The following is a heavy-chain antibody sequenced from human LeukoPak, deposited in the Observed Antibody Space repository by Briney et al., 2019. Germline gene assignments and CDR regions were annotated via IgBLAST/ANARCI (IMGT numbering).Heavy chain of an antibody. V-gene: IGHV3-23*01. CDR3: AKSGHYDSSGYYYVRSSYFDY. D-gene: IGHD3-22*01. Sequence: GGSLRLSCAASGFTCSSYAMSWVRQAPGKGLEWVSAISGSGGSTYYADSVKGRFTISRDNSKNTLYLQMNSLRAEDTAVYYCAKSGHYDSSGYYYVRSSYFDYWGQGTLVTVSS. CDR1: GFTCSSYA. CDR2: ISGSGGST. J-gene: IGHJ4*02.